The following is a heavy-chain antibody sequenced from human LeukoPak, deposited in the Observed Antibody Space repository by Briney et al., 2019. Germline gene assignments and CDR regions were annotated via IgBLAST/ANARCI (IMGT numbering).Heavy chain of an antibody. V-gene: IGHV3-23*01. CDR1: GFTFSSYA. CDR3: ARVVSGYDFRFWDLYFDY. CDR2: ISGSGGST. Sequence: HAGGSLRLSCAASGFTFSSYAMSWVRQAPGKGLEWVSAISGSGGSTYYADSVKGRFTISRDNSKNTLYLQMNSLRAEDTAVYYCARVVSGYDFRFWDLYFDYWGQGTLVTVSS. D-gene: IGHD5-12*01. J-gene: IGHJ4*02.